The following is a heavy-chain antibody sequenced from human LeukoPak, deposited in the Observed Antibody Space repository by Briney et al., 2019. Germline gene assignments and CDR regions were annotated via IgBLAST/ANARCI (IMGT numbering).Heavy chain of an antibody. V-gene: IGHV1-69*05. CDR1: GGTLSYHA. CDR2: IIPLFGST. J-gene: IGHJ6*02. CDR3: ARDSSSWSYYYYYGMDV. D-gene: IGHD6-13*01. Sequence: SVKVSCKASGGTLSYHAVSWVRQAPGQGLEWMGGIIPLFGSTKYTQKFQGRVTITTDESTSAAYMELSSLRSDDTAVYYCARDSSSWSYYYYYGMDVWGQGTTVTVSS.